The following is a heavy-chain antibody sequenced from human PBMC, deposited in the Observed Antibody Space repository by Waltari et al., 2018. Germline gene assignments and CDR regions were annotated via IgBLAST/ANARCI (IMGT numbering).Heavy chain of an antibody. Sequence: QLQLQESGPGLVTPSETLSLTCTVSGGSIRSSSYYWGWLRTHPGKGLEWIGCIYYSGSTYYNPSLKSRVTISVDTSKNQFSLKLSSVTAADTAVYYCARHVAMVVITSYYFDYWGQGTLVTVSS. CDR1: GGSIRSSSYY. CDR2: IYYSGST. J-gene: IGHJ4*02. V-gene: IGHV4-39*01. D-gene: IGHD3-22*01. CDR3: ARHVAMVVITSYYFDY.